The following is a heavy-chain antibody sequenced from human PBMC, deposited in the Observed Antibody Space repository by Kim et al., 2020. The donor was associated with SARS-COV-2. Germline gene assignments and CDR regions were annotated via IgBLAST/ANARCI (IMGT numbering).Heavy chain of an antibody. CDR1: GFTFSSYA. D-gene: IGHD2-15*01. CDR2: ISGSGGST. J-gene: IGHJ1*01. V-gene: IGHV3-23*01. Sequence: GGSLRLSCAASGFTFSSYAMSWVRQAPGKGLEWVSAISGSGGSTYYADSVKGRFTISRDNSKKTLYLQMNSLRAEDTAVYYCAKDVVVVAATRGHFQHWGQGTLVTVSS. CDR3: AKDVVVVAATRGHFQH.